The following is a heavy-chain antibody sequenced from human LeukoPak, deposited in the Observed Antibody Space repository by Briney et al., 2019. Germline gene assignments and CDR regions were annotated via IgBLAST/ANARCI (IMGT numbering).Heavy chain of an antibody. J-gene: IGHJ6*03. CDR3: ARDAYSYVYSYFYHYYMDV. D-gene: IGHD5-18*01. Sequence: AGGSLRLSCAASGFTFSSYSMNWVRQAPGKGLEWVSSISSSSSYIYYADSVKGRFTISRDNAKNSLFLQMNSLRAEDTAVYYCARDAYSYVYSYFYHYYMDVWGKGTAVTVSS. CDR1: GFTFSSYS. V-gene: IGHV3-21*01. CDR2: ISSSSSYI.